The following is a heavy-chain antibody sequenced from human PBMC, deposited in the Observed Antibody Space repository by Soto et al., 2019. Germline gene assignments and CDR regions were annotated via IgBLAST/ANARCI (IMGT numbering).Heavy chain of an antibody. CDR2: INQDGSEK. CDR3: ARDGVAAGLYLDN. V-gene: IGHV3-7*01. CDR1: GCLFSGYV. J-gene: IGHJ4*02. D-gene: IGHD2-15*01. Sequence: VGSLRLSCALSGCLFSGYVVILVRPAPGKGLEWVANINQDGSEKYYVDSVRGRFIISRDNAENSLYLQMNSLRAEDTALYYCARDGVAAGLYLDNWGQGTLVTVSS.